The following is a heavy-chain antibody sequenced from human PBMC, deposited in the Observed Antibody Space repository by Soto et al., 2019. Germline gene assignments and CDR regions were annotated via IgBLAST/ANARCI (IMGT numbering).Heavy chain of an antibody. D-gene: IGHD2-21*01. CDR1: GFTFSSYW. CDR2: IKPDGSEK. CDR3: ARPYPNMDWFDP. V-gene: IGHV3-7*05. J-gene: IGHJ5*02. Sequence: GVLRLSCAASGFTFSSYWMVWVRQAPGKGLEWVANIKPDGSEKYYVDSVKGRFTISRDNAKNSLYLQMNSLRAEDTAVYYCARPYPNMDWFDPWGQGTLVTVSS.